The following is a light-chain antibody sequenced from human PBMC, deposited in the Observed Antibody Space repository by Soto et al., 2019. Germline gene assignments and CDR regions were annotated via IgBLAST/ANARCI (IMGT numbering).Light chain of an antibody. CDR2: DAS. CDR1: ERINHS. CDR3: QLSQQRSSWPPIA. V-gene: IGKV3-11*01. J-gene: IGKJ5*01. Sequence: DIVLTQSPATLSLSPGNRVTLSCRANERINHSLSWYQQKPGQAPRILIYDASVRATGIPERFSGSGSGTDFTLSISSLEPEDFEVYYCQLSQQRSSWPPIAFGQGTRLEIK.